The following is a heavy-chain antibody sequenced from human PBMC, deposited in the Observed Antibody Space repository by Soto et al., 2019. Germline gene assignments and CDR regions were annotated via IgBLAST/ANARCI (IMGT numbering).Heavy chain of an antibody. Sequence: QVQLQESGPGLVKPSQTLSLTCTVSGDPLSSGDYYWSWIRQRPGKGLEWIGYILYTGSSYYNPSRSSRVSISFDTSKNQFSLHVDSVSAADTAVYYCAGGTGTMPRAVLLDWGQGTLITVSS. CDR3: AGGTGTMPRAVLLD. CDR1: GDPLSSGDYY. D-gene: IGHD3-10*01. CDR2: ILYTGSS. J-gene: IGHJ4*02. V-gene: IGHV4-30-4*01.